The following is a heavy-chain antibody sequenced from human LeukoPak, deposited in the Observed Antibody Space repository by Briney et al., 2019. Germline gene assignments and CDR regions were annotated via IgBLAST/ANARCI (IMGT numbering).Heavy chain of an antibody. V-gene: IGHV5-51*01. CDR1: GYSFTSYW. CDR2: IYPDDSDT. Sequence: GESLKISCKGSGYSFTSYWIGWVRQMPGKGPEWMGIIYPDDSDTRYSPSFQGQVTISADKSINTAYLQWSSLKASDTAIYYCVRHKGPSMTTYLYFDVWGRGTLVTVSS. CDR3: VRHKGPSMTTYLYFDV. D-gene: IGHD2/OR15-2a*01. J-gene: IGHJ2*01.